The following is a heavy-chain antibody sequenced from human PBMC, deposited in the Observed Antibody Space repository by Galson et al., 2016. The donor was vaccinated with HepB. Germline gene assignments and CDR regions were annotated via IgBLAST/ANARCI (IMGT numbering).Heavy chain of an antibody. J-gene: IGHJ4*02. CDR2: ISGNGGYT. CDR1: GFTFSTYT. D-gene: IGHD3-10*01. V-gene: IGHV3-23*01. Sequence: SLRLSCAASGFTFSTYTMRWVRQAPGKGLEWVSSISGNGGYTDYADSVKGRFTISRDNSKNTLYLQMNSLRVEDTAVYYFAKALMSKRGADYWGQGTLVTVSS. CDR3: AKALMSKRGADY.